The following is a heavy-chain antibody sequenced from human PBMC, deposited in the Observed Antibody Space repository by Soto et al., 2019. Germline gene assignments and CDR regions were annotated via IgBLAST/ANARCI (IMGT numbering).Heavy chain of an antibody. CDR2: IYHSGST. J-gene: IGHJ4*02. V-gene: IGHV4-38-2*01. D-gene: IGHD6-6*01. Sequence: SETLSLTCAVSGYSISSGYYWGWIRQPPGKGLEWIGSIYHSGSTYYNPSLKSRVTISVDTSKNQFSLKLSSVTAADTAVYYCATRIAARPNYWGQGTLVTVSS. CDR1: GYSISSGYY. CDR3: ATRIAARPNY.